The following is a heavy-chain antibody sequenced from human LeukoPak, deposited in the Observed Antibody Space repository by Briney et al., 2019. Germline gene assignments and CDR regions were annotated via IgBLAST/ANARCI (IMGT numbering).Heavy chain of an antibody. CDR3: ASSIIAVAGTFDY. D-gene: IGHD6-19*01. J-gene: IGHJ4*02. Sequence: SGTLPLTCAVSGGPISSSNWWSWVRQPPGKGLEWIGEIYHSGSTNYDPSLKSRVTISVDKSKNQFSLKLSSVTAADTAVYYCASSIIAVAGTFDYWGQGTLVTVSS. CDR1: GGPISSSNW. CDR2: IYHSGST. V-gene: IGHV4-4*02.